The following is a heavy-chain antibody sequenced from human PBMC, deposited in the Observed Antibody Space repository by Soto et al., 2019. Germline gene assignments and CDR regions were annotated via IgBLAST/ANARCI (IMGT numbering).Heavy chain of an antibody. Sequence: QVQLVQSGAEVKKPGASVKVSCEASGYPFSAFDINWVRQAGGQGLEWMGWMNPDSGDTAFAQRFQDRITMTRSTYISTAYIELSRLTSDDTAVYFCVRQTGGVATPGDDYWGQGTLVTVSS. V-gene: IGHV1-8*01. CDR1: GYPFSAFD. D-gene: IGHD2-15*01. CDR2: MNPDSGDT. CDR3: VRQTGGVATPGDDY. J-gene: IGHJ4*02.